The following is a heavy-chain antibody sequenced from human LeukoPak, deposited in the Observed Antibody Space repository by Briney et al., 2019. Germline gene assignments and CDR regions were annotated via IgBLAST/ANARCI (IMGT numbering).Heavy chain of an antibody. CDR3: AREADPRLYAISSPDY. CDR2: IKTDGTTT. Sequence: GGSLTLSCAASGFGFSNFWMHWVRQAPGKGLVWVSRIKTDGTTTVYADSVKGRFTISRDNAKNTLYLQMKSLRAEDTAVYFCAREADPRLYAISSPDYWGQGTPVTVSS. D-gene: IGHD2/OR15-2a*01. J-gene: IGHJ4*01. CDR1: GFGFSNFW. V-gene: IGHV3-74*01.